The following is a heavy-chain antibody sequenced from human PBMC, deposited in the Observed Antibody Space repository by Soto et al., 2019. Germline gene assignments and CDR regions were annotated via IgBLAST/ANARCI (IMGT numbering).Heavy chain of an antibody. CDR1: GGTFSSYA. J-gene: IGHJ6*02. CDR2: IIPILGIA. Sequence: ASVKVSCKASGGTFSSYAISWVRQAPGQGLEWMGVIIPILGIANYEQKFQGRVTITADKSTSTAYMELGSLRSEDTAVYYCAWGEDYYYGMDVWGQGTTVTVSS. CDR3: AWGEDYYYGMDV. V-gene: IGHV1-69*04. D-gene: IGHD3-16*01.